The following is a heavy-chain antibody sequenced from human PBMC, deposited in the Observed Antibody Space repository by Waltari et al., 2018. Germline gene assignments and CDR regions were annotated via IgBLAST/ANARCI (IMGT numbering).Heavy chain of an antibody. D-gene: IGHD3-10*01. V-gene: IGHV1-69*12. CDR3: AGGWFGESITYYFDY. Sequence: QVQLVQSGAEVKKPGSSVKLSCKASGGTFSSYASSRVRQAPGQGLEGMGGIIPIFGTANYAQKFQGRVTITADESTSTAYMELSSLRSEDTAVYYCAGGWFGESITYYFDYWGQGTLVTVSS. J-gene: IGHJ4*02. CDR1: GGTFSSYA. CDR2: IIPIFGTA.